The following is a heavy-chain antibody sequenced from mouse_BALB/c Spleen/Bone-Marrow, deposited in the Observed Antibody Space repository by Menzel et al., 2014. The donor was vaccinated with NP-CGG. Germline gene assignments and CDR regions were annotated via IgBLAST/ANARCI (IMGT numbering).Heavy chain of an antibody. V-gene: IGHV14-3*02. CDR2: IDPANGNT. CDR1: GFNIRDTY. Sequence: VHVKQSGAELVKQGASVKLSCTVSGFNIRDTYMHWVKQRPEQGLEWNGRIDPANGNTKYDPKFQGKATITADTSSNTAYLQLSSLTSEDTAVYYCASATTATFYAMDYWGQGTSLSASS. J-gene: IGHJ4*01. CDR3: ASATTATFYAMDY. D-gene: IGHD1-2*01.